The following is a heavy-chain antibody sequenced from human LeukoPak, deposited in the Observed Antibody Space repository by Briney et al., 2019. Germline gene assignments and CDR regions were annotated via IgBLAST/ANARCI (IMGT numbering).Heavy chain of an antibody. Sequence: GGSLRLSCAASGFTFDDYAMHWVRQAPGKGLEWVSGISWNSGGIGYADSVKGRFTISRDNAKNSLYLQLNSLRADDTALYYCAKGKKMTVAGLFDYWGQGTLVTVSS. V-gene: IGHV3-9*01. D-gene: IGHD6-19*01. CDR1: GFTFDDYA. J-gene: IGHJ4*02. CDR2: ISWNSGGI. CDR3: AKGKKMTVAGLFDY.